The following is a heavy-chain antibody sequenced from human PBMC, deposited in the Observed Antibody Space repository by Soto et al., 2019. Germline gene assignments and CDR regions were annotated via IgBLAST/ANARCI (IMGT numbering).Heavy chain of an antibody. D-gene: IGHD3-3*01. CDR1: GFTFSSYA. J-gene: IGHJ4*02. Sequence: GGSLRLSCAASGFTFSSYAMHWVRQAPGKGLQWVSLISYDGNTKYYADSVKGRFTISTDNSKNTLYLQMSSLRAEDTAVYYCARGSEPRDFWSGYFDYWGQGTLVTVSS. CDR2: ISYDGNTK. V-gene: IGHV3-30-3*01. CDR3: ARGSEPRDFWSGYFDY.